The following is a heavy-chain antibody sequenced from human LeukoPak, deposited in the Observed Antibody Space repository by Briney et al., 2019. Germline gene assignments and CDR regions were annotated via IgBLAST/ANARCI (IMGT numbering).Heavy chain of an antibody. Sequence: SETLSLTCTVSGGSISSSSYYWGWIRQPPGKGLEWIGSIYYSGSTYYNPSLKSRVTISVDTSKNQFPLKLSSVTAADTAVYYCASLYGGPPGFYYYYMDVWGKGTTVTVSS. V-gene: IGHV4-39*01. CDR2: IYYSGST. J-gene: IGHJ6*03. CDR3: ASLYGGPPGFYYYYMDV. CDR1: GGSISSSSYY. D-gene: IGHD4/OR15-4a*01.